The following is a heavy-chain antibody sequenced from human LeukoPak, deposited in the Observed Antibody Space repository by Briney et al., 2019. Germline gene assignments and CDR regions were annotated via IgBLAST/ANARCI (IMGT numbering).Heavy chain of an antibody. Sequence: GGSLRLSCAASGFTFSTYWMHWVRQAPGKGLVWVSHIKTDGSSTTYADSVKGRFTISRDNAKNTPYLQMNSLRAEDTAVYYCARDRGYTQDYWGQGTLVTVSS. CDR1: GFTFSTYW. CDR3: ARDRGYTQDY. CDR2: IKTDGSST. V-gene: IGHV3-74*01. D-gene: IGHD5-12*01. J-gene: IGHJ4*02.